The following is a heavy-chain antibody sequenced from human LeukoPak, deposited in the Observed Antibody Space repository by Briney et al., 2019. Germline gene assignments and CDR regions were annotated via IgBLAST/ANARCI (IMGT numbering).Heavy chain of an antibody. CDR3: ARDFRRGYSYGHDAFDI. D-gene: IGHD5-18*01. CDR2: ISSSSSYI. CDR1: GFTFSSYS. V-gene: IGHV3-21*01. J-gene: IGHJ3*02. Sequence: GGSLRLSCAASGFTFSSYSMNWVRQAPGKGLEWASSISSSSSYIYYADSVKGRFTISRDNAKNSLYLQMNSLRAEDTAVYYCARDFRRGYSYGHDAFDIWGQGTMVTVSS.